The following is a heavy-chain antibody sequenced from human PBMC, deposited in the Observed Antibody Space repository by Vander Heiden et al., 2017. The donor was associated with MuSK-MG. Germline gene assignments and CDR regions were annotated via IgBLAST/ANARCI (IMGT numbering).Heavy chain of an antibody. CDR1: GGSFSGSY. J-gene: IGHJ3*02. V-gene: IGHV4-34*01. Sequence: QVQLQQSGPVLLKPSETLSLTCAVSGGSFSGSYWSWIRQPPGKGLEWIGEINHSGSTNYNPSLKSRVTISVDTSKNQFSLRLSSVTAADTAVYYCARVSPYSSRVGAFDIWGQGTLVTVSS. CDR3: ARVSPYSSRVGAFDI. D-gene: IGHD6-13*01. CDR2: INHSGST.